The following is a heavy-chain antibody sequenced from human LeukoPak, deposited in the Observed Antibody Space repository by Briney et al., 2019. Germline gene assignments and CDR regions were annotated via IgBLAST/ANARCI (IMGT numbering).Heavy chain of an antibody. CDR1: GGSFSGYY. J-gene: IGHJ4*02. CDR2: INHSGST. V-gene: IGHV4-34*01. Sequence: RPSETLSLTCAVYGGSFSGYYWSWIRQPPGKGLEWIGEINHSGSTNYNPSLKSRVTISVDTSKNQFSLKLSSVTAADTDVYYCARGGPSIAAHFDYWGQGTLVTVSS. CDR3: ARGGPSIAAHFDY. D-gene: IGHD6-6*01.